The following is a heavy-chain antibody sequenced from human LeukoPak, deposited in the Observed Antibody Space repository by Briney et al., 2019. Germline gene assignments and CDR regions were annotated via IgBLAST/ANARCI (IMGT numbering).Heavy chain of an antibody. J-gene: IGHJ4*02. Sequence: SETLSLTCTVSGGSISSYYWSWIRQPPGKGLEWIGYIYYSGSTNYNPSLKSRVTISVDTSKNQFSLKLSSVTAADTAVYYCARDGTGSWSFDYWGQGPLVTVSS. D-gene: IGHD6-13*01. CDR3: ARDGTGSWSFDY. V-gene: IGHV4-59*01. CDR1: GGSISSYY. CDR2: IYYSGST.